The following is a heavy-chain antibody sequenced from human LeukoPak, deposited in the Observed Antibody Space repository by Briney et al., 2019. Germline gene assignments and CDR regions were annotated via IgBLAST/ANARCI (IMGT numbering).Heavy chain of an antibody. D-gene: IGHD3-9*01. CDR3: ARDCSSCYDILTGWPRGMDV. V-gene: IGHV4-39*07. CDR2: IFYTGTT. Sequence: PETLSLTCIVSGGSISSSSYYWGWIRQPPGKGLEWIGSIFYTGTTHYNPSLKSRVTISVDTSKNQFSLKLSSVTAADTAVYYCARDCSSCYDILTGWPRGMDVWGQGTTVTVSS. CDR1: GGSISSSSYY. J-gene: IGHJ6*02.